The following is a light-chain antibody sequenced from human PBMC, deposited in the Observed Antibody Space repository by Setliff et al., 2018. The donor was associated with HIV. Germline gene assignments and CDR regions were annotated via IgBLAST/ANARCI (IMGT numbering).Light chain of an antibody. CDR3: CSNTGSNTYV. V-gene: IGLV2-23*01. Sequence: QSALTQPASVSGSPGQSITISCTGTSGDVGRYNLVSCYQQQPGKPPKLMIYQASKRPSGVSNRFSGSKSGNTASLTISGLQAEDEADYYCCSNTGSNTYVCGTGTKVTVL. J-gene: IGLJ1*01. CDR1: SGDVGRYNL. CDR2: QAS.